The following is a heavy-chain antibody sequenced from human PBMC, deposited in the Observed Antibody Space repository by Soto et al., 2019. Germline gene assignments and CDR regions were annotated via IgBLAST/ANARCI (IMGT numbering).Heavy chain of an antibody. V-gene: IGHV3-30-3*01. CDR3: ARDPEGVYGDHFDY. Sequence: QVQLVESGGGVVQPGRSLRLSCAASGFTFSSYAMHWVRQAPGKGLEWVAVISYDGSNKYYADSVKGRFTISRDNSKNTLYLQMNSLRAEDTAVYYCARDPEGVYGDHFDYWGQXTL. D-gene: IGHD4-17*01. CDR2: ISYDGSNK. J-gene: IGHJ4*02. CDR1: GFTFSSYA.